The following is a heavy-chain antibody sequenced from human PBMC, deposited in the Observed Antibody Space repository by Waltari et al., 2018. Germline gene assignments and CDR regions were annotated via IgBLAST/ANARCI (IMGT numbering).Heavy chain of an antibody. CDR2: ISGSGGST. V-gene: IGHV3-23*04. CDR3: AKEENCGGDCDPGGFQH. J-gene: IGHJ1*01. D-gene: IGHD2-21*01. Sequence: EVQLVESGGGLVQPGGSLRLSCAASGFTFSSYAMSWVRQAPGKGLEWVSAISGSGGSTYNADSVKGRFTISRDNSKNTLYRQMNSLRAEYTAVYYCAKEENCGGDCDPGGFQHWGQGTLVTVSS. CDR1: GFTFSSYA.